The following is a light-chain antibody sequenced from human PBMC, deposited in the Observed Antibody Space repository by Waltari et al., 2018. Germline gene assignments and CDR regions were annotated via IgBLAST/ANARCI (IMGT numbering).Light chain of an antibody. CDR2: AHN. CDR1: NSNIGAGYD. Sequence: QSVLTQPPSVSGAPGQRVTISCTGSNSNIGAGYDVHWYQQLPTKAPKLLIFAHNNRPSGVPDRFSGSRSGPSASLAITGLQAEDEADYYCQSYESSLSHSVFGTGTKVSVL. V-gene: IGLV1-40*01. J-gene: IGLJ1*01. CDR3: QSYESSLSHSV.